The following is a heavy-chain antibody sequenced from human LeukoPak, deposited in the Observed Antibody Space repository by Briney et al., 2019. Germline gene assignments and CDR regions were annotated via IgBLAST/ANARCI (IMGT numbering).Heavy chain of an antibody. CDR2: ISSSSSTI. Sequence: NWVRQAPXKGLEWVSYISSSSSTIYYADSVKGRFTISRDNAKNSLYLQMNSLRAEDTAVYYCASLKRQKGYSGYDWYYYYYYMDVWGKGTTVTVSS. D-gene: IGHD5-12*01. CDR3: ASLKRQKGYSGYDWYYYYYYMDV. V-gene: IGHV3-48*01. J-gene: IGHJ6*03.